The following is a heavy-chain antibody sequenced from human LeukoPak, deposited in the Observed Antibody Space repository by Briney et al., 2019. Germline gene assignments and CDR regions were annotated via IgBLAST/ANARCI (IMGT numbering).Heavy chain of an antibody. CDR3: ARELGYGSGSPWFDP. CDR1: GFTVSSNY. V-gene: IGHV3-53*01. D-gene: IGHD3-10*01. Sequence: GGSLRLSCAASGFTVSSNYMSWVRQAPGKGLEWVSIIYSGGSTYYAGSVKGRFTISRDNSKNTLYLQMNSLRAEDTAVYYCARELGYGSGSPWFDPWGQGTLVTVSS. J-gene: IGHJ5*02. CDR2: IYSGGST.